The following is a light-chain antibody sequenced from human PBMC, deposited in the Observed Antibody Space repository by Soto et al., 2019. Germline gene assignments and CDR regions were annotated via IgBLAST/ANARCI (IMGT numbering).Light chain of an antibody. Sequence: QMTQSPSTLSASVGDRVTITCRASQSISSWLAWYQQKPGKAPKLLIYDASSLESGVQSRFSGSGSGTEFTLTIRSLQPDDFATYYCQQYNSYSWTFGQGTKV. CDR1: QSISSW. CDR3: QQYNSYSWT. J-gene: IGKJ1*01. V-gene: IGKV1-5*01. CDR2: DAS.